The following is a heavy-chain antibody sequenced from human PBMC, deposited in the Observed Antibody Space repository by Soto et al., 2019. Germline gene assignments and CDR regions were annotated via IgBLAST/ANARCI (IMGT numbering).Heavy chain of an antibody. D-gene: IGHD2-21*02. CDR1: GGSISSGDYY. J-gene: IGHJ6*02. V-gene: IGHV4-30-4*02. CDR3: ARETCSDCHCSRYYYYYGMDV. Sequence: SDTLYITCTVSGGSISSGDYYWSWIRKPPGKGLEWIGYIYYSGSTYYNPSLKSRVTISVDTSKNQFSLKLSSVTAADTAVYYCARETCSDCHCSRYYYYYGMDVWGQGTTVTVSS. CDR2: IYYSGST.